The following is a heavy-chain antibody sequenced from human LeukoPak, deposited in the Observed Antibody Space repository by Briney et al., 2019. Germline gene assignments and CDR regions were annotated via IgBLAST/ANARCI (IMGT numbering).Heavy chain of an antibody. Sequence: GGSLRLSCAASGFTFSSYAMSWVRQAPGKGLEWVSAISGSGGSTYYADSVKGRFTISRDNSKNTLYLQMNSLRAEDTAVYYCAKAGHYYDSSGYGYWGQGTLVTVPS. CDR1: GFTFSSYA. D-gene: IGHD3-22*01. V-gene: IGHV3-23*01. CDR3: AKAGHYYDSSGYGY. CDR2: ISGSGGST. J-gene: IGHJ4*02.